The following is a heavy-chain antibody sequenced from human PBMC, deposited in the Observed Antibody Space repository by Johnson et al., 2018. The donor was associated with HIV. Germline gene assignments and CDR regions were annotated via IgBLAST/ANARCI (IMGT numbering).Heavy chain of an antibody. CDR1: GFTFSTYD. D-gene: IGHD6-19*01. J-gene: IGHJ3*02. CDR3: ARGCRGCPIDAFDI. Sequence: VQLVESGGGLVQPGGSLRLSCATSGFTFSTYDMHLVRQATGKGLEWVSAIGTAGDTYYPGSVKGRFTISRENVKNSLYLQMNSLRAGDTAVYYCARGCRGCPIDAFDIWGQGTMVTVSS. CDR2: IGTAGDT. V-gene: IGHV3-13*01.